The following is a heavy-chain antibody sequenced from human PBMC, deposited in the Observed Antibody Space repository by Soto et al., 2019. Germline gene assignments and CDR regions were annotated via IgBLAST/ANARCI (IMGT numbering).Heavy chain of an antibody. D-gene: IGHD1-26*01. Sequence: PSETLSLTCTLSGGSFSPHYWSWIRQPPGKGLEWIGYIYYSGSTNHNPPLKSRVTISVDTSKNQFYLKLSSVTAADTAVYSCAAIVGATYGAFDIWGQGTMVTVSS. V-gene: IGHV4-59*08. CDR3: AAIVGATYGAFDI. CDR1: GGSFSPHY. CDR2: IYYSGST. J-gene: IGHJ3*02.